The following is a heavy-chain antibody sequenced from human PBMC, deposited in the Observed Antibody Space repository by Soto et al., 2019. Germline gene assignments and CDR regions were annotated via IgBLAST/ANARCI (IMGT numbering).Heavy chain of an antibody. D-gene: IGHD2-21*01. CDR2: IYWDDDK. Sequence: QITLKESGPTLVKPTQTLTLTCTFSGFSLSTTGVGVGWIRQPPGKALEWLALIYWDDDKRYSPSLKSRLTNTKDTSKNQVVLTMTYMDPVDTATYYCVQSRCGGDCLQSYSSHSYYGLDVWGQGTTVTVSS. CDR3: VQSRCGGDCLQSYSSHSYYGLDV. J-gene: IGHJ6*02. CDR1: GFSLSTTGVG. V-gene: IGHV2-5*02.